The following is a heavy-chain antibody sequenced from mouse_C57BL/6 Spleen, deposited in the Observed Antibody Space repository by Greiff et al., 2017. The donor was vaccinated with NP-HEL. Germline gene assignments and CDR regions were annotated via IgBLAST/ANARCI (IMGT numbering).Heavy chain of an antibody. Sequence: QVQLQQSGAELVKPGASVKISCKASGYAFSSYWMNWVKQRPGKGLEWIGQIYPGDGDTNYNGKFKGKATLTADKASSTAYMQLSSLTSEDSAVYFCARCYGRSYPYFDVWGTGTTVTVSS. J-gene: IGHJ1*03. CDR2: IYPGDGDT. CDR3: ARCYGRSYPYFDV. V-gene: IGHV1-80*01. D-gene: IGHD1-1*01. CDR1: GYAFSSYW.